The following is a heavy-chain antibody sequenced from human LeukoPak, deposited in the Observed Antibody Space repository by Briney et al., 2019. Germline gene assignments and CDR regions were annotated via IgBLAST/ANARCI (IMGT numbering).Heavy chain of an antibody. CDR3: ARGVVTAPQTFDY. Sequence: PSETLSLTCTVSGYSITSAYYWGWIRQPPGKGLEWIGYIYYSGSTNYNPSLKSRVTISVDTSKNQFSLKLSSVTAADTAVYYCARGVVTAPQTFDYWGQGTLVTVSS. CDR1: GYSITSAYY. V-gene: IGHV4-61*01. J-gene: IGHJ4*02. CDR2: IYYSGST. D-gene: IGHD2-21*02.